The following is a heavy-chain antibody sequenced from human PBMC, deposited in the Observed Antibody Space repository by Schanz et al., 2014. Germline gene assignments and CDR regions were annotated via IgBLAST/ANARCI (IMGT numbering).Heavy chain of an antibody. D-gene: IGHD6-25*01. CDR2: ISGSGGST. CDR3: AKVRYSSGWRGDYFDE. CDR1: GFTFSSYA. V-gene: IGHV3-23*04. J-gene: IGHJ4*02. Sequence: VQLVDSGGGLVQPGGSLRLSCAASGFTFSSYAMSWVRQAPGKGLEWVSAISGSGGSTYYADSVKGRFTISRDNSKNTLYLQMNSLRAEDTAVYYCAKVRYSSGWRGDYFDEWGQGTLVTVAS.